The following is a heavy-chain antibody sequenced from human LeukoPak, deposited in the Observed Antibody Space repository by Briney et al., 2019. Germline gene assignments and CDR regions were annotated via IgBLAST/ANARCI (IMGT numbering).Heavy chain of an antibody. CDR2: IKSKTAGGTT. D-gene: IGHD3-22*01. J-gene: IGHJ4*02. Sequence: GGSLRLSCAVSGLTLSNVWMNWVRQAPGKGLEWVGRIKSKTAGGTTDFAAPVKGRFTISRDDSKNTLYLQMNSQTSEDTAVYYCTQGSGQYYDYWGQGTLVTVSS. CDR1: GLTLSNVW. CDR3: TQGSGQYYDY. V-gene: IGHV3-15*07.